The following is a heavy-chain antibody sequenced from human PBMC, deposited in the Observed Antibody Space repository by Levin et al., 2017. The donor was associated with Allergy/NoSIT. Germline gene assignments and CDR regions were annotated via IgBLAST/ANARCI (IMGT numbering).Heavy chain of an antibody. Sequence: SQTLSLTCAVYGGSFSGYYWSWIRQPPGKGLEWIGEINHSGSTNYNPSLKSRVTISVDTSKNQFSLKLSSVTAADTAVYYCARGLSGVPAAKGYWGQGTLVTVSS. CDR3: ARGLSGVPAAKGY. CDR1: GGSFSGYY. CDR2: INHSGST. V-gene: IGHV4-34*01. D-gene: IGHD2-2*01. J-gene: IGHJ4*02.